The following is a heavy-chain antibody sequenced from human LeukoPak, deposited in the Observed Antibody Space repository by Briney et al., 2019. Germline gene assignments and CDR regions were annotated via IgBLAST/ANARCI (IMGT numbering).Heavy chain of an antibody. J-gene: IGHJ4*02. Sequence: PGGSLRLSCAASGFTVSSNYMNWVRQAPGKGLEWVSVIYSGGSAYYADSVKGRFTASRDNARNTLYLQINSLRAEDSAVYYCTRDRTTITLFELWGQGTLVTVSS. V-gene: IGHV3-66*01. CDR3: TRDRTTITLFEL. CDR1: GFTVSSNY. D-gene: IGHD4-11*01. CDR2: IYSGGSA.